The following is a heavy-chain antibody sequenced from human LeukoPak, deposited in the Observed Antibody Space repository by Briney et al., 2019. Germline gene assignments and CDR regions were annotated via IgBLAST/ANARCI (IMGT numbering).Heavy chain of an antibody. D-gene: IGHD3-10*01. Sequence: PGGSLRLSCAASGFTFSSYVMTWVRQAPGKGLEWVSALSGSGGSTFYADSVKGRFIISRDNSKNTLFLQMNSLRADDTAVYYCAQLVARSDYYGMDVWGQGTTVTVSS. CDR2: LSGSGGST. J-gene: IGHJ6*02. V-gene: IGHV3-23*01. CDR3: AQLVARSDYYGMDV. CDR1: GFTFSSYV.